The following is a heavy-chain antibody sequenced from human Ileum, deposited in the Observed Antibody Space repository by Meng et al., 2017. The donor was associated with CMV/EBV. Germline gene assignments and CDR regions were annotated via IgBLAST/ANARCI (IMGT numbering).Heavy chain of an antibody. CDR1: GGSMSSTC. CDR3: ALRGLAAGTLQQ. V-gene: IGHV4-59*01. J-gene: IGHJ1*01. Sequence: GRLQESGPGLVKPSSTLSLPAAVSGGSMSSTCWSWIRQPPGKGMEWIGYVCYNGITDYNPSLKSRIPISGDTSKNQFSLQVTSVTAADTAMYYCALRGLAAGTLQQWGQGTLVTVSS. D-gene: IGHD6-13*01. CDR2: VCYNGIT.